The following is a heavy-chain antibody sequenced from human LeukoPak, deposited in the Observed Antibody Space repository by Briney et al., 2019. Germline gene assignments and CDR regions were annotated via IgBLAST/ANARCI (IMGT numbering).Heavy chain of an antibody. CDR2: ISYDGSNK. D-gene: IGHD4-17*01. V-gene: IGHV3-30*03. J-gene: IGHJ4*02. CDR3: ARDLSMGATVTTDY. CDR1: GFTFSSYG. Sequence: GGSLRLSCAASGFTFSSYGMHWVRQAPGKGLEWVAVISYDGSNKYYADSVKGRFTISRDNAKNSLYLQMNSLRAEDTAVYYCARDLSMGATVTTDYWGQGTLVTVSS.